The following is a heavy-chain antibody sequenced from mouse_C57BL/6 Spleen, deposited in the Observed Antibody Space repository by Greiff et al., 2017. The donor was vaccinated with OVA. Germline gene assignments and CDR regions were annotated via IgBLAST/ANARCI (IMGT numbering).Heavy chain of an antibody. J-gene: IGHJ2*01. CDR1: GYAFSSSW. CDR2: IYPGDGDT. V-gene: IGHV1-82*01. CDR3: AREGPTVVATDY. D-gene: IGHD1-1*01. Sequence: QVQLKQSGPELVKPGASVKISCKASGYAFSSSWMNWVKQRPGKGLEWIGRIYPGDGDTNYNGKFKGKATLTADKSSSTAYMQLSSLTSEDSAVYCCAREGPTVVATDYWGQGTTLTVSS.